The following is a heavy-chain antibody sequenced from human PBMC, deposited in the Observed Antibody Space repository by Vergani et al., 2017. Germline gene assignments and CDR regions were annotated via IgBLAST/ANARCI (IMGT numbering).Heavy chain of an antibody. CDR2: IDPSDSYT. CDR1: GYSFTSYW. Sequence: EVQLVQSGAEVKKPGESLRISCKGSGYSFTSYWISWVRQMPGKGLEWMGRIDPSDSYTNYRPSFQGHVTISADKSISTAYLQWSSLKASDTAMYYCARVSHYYDSSGYTFDPWGQGTLVTVSS. D-gene: IGHD3-22*01. CDR3: ARVSHYYDSSGYTFDP. J-gene: IGHJ5*02. V-gene: IGHV5-10-1*03.